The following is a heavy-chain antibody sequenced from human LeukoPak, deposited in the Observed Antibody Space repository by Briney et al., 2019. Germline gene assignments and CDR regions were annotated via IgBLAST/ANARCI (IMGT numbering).Heavy chain of an antibody. CDR2: ISGSGGST. J-gene: IGHJ4*02. Sequence: GGSLRLSCAASGFTFSSYAMSWVRQAPGKGLEWVSAISGSGGSTYYADSVKGRFTISRDNAKNSLYLQMNSLRAEDTAVYYCARGDDSWDPFDFDYWGQGTLVTVSS. CDR3: ARGDDSWDPFDFDY. V-gene: IGHV3-23*01. CDR1: GFTFSSYA. D-gene: IGHD3-22*01.